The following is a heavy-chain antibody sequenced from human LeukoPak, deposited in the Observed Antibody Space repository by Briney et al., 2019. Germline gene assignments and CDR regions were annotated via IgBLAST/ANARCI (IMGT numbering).Heavy chain of an antibody. V-gene: IGHV3-21*01. D-gene: IGHD6-13*01. J-gene: IGHJ6*02. CDR1: GFTFSSYA. Sequence: GGSLRLSCAASGFTFSSYAMSWVRQAPGKGLEWVSSISSSSSYIYYADSVKGRFTISRDNAKNSLYLQMNSLRAEDTAVYYCARGSAAPQYYGMDVWGQGTTVTVSS. CDR2: ISSSSSYI. CDR3: ARGSAAPQYYGMDV.